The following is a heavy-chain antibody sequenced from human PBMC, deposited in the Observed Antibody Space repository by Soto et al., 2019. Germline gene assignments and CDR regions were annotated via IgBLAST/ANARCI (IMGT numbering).Heavy chain of an antibody. Sequence: ASVTVSCQASGYTFTSYAMDWVRQAPGQRLEWMGWINAGNGNTKYSQKFQGRVTITRDTSASTAYMELSSLRSEDTAVYYCARDSRINFDYWGQGTLVTVSS. CDR3: ARDSRINFDY. D-gene: IGHD2-15*01. J-gene: IGHJ4*02. V-gene: IGHV1-3*01. CDR1: GYTFTSYA. CDR2: INAGNGNT.